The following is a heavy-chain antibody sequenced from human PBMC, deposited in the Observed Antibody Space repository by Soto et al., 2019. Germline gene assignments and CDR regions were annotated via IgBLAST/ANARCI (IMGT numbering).Heavy chain of an antibody. D-gene: IGHD3-22*01. V-gene: IGHV3-30-3*01. CDR1: GFTFSSYA. J-gene: IGHJ4*02. CDR3: ARGGGYSSGYYTRPLDY. CDR2: ISYDGSNK. Sequence: QVQLVESGGGVVQPGRSLRLSCAASGFTFSSYAMHWVRQAPGKGLEWVAVISYDGSNKYYADSVKGRFTISRDNSKNTLYLQMNSLRAEDTAVYYCARGGGYSSGYYTRPLDYWGQGTLVTVSS.